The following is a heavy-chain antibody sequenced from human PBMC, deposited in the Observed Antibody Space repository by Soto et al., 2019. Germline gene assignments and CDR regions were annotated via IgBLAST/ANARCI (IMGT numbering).Heavy chain of an antibody. J-gene: IGHJ4*02. CDR2: ISYDGRSK. CDR1: GFTFSIYG. D-gene: IGHD4-17*01. V-gene: IGHV3-30*18. CDR3: AKGLNYGDY. Sequence: QVQLVESGGGVVQPGRSLRLSCEASGFTFSIYGMHWVRLAPGKGLEWVAVISYDGRSKYYSDSVKGRFASSRDDSKSTLYLQMNSLTVEDSAMYYCAKGLNYGDYWGQGTLVTVSS.